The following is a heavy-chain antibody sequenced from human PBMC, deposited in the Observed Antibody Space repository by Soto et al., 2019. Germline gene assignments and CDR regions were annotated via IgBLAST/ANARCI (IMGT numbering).Heavy chain of an antibody. Sequence: ASVKVSCKASGYTFSSYGITWVRQAPGQGLEWMGWIIPHNGDTNYAQRLQGRVTMTADTSTSTAYMELRSLSSDDTAVFYCARDLVGATFGRYGLDVWGQGTTVTVSS. CDR1: GYTFSSYG. J-gene: IGHJ6*02. CDR3: ARDLVGATFGRYGLDV. V-gene: IGHV1-18*04. CDR2: IIPHNGDT. D-gene: IGHD1-26*01.